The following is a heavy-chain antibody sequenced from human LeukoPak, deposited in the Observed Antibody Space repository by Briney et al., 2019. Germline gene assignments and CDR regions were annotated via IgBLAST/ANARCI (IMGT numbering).Heavy chain of an antibody. CDR1: GFTVSSNY. Sequence: GGSLRLSCAASGFTVSSNYMSWVLQAPGKGLEWVSVIYSGGSTYYADSVKGRFTISRDNSKNTLYLQMNSLRAEDTAVYYCARSYLWGSYRYFDYWGQGTLVTVSS. V-gene: IGHV3-66*01. CDR2: IYSGGST. CDR3: ARSYLWGSYRYFDY. D-gene: IGHD3-16*02. J-gene: IGHJ4*02.